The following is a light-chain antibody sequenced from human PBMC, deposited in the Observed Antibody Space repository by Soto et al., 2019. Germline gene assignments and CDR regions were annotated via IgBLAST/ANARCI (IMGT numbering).Light chain of an antibody. CDR3: CSYAGSTTFDVV. Sequence: QSALTQPASVSGSPGQSITISCTGTSSDVGSYNLVSWYQQHPGKAPKLLIFEGSKRPSGVSNRFSGSKSGKTASLTISGLQAEDEADYYCCSYAGSTTFDVVFGGGTKRTVL. CDR2: EGS. J-gene: IGLJ2*01. CDR1: SSDVGSYNL. V-gene: IGLV2-23*01.